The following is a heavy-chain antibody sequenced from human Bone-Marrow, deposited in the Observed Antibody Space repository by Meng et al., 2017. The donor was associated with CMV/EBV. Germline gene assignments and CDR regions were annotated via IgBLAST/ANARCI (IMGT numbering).Heavy chain of an antibody. CDR3: ARGYSSSWYEGVDY. CDR2: ISAYNGNT. Sequence: ASVKVSCKASGYTFTSYGISWVRQAPGQGLEWMGWISAYNGNTNYAQKLQGRVTMTTDTSTSTAYMELRSLGSDDTAVYYCARGYSSSWYEGVDYWGQGTLVTVSS. J-gene: IGHJ4*02. V-gene: IGHV1-18*01. CDR1: GYTFTSYG. D-gene: IGHD6-13*01.